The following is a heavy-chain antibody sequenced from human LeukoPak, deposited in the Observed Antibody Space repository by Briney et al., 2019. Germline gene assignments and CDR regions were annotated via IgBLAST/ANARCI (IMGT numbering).Heavy chain of an antibody. CDR3: AKGYYGSGSSYFDC. CDR1: GFTFSDYA. Sequence: GGSLRLSCAASGFTFSDYAMSWVRQAPGKGLEWVSAIRGSGSSTYYADSVRGRFTITRDNSKDTLYLEMNSLRADDTAKYYCAKGYYGSGSSYFDCWGQGTLVTVSS. J-gene: IGHJ4*02. CDR2: IRGSGSST. D-gene: IGHD3-10*01. V-gene: IGHV3-23*01.